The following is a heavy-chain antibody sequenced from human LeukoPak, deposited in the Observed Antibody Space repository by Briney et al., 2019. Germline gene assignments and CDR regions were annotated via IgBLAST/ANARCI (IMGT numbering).Heavy chain of an antibody. CDR3: AKARAGAGTFWLDY. Sequence: GGSLRLSCAASGFTFSSYAMHWVRQASGKGLEWVAVISYDGSNKYYADSVKGRFTISRDNSKNTLYLQMNSLRAEDTAVYYCAKARAGAGTFWLDYWGQGTLVTVSS. V-gene: IGHV3-30*04. J-gene: IGHJ4*02. CDR2: ISYDGSNK. CDR1: GFTFSSYA. D-gene: IGHD6-13*01.